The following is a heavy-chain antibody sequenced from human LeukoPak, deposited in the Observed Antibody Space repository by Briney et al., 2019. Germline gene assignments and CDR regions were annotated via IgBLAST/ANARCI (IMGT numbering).Heavy chain of an antibody. CDR3: SYYDFWSGPWGYMDV. CDR2: IYSGGST. J-gene: IGHJ6*03. D-gene: IGHD3-3*01. Sequence: GGSLRLSCAASGFTFSSYAMSWVRQAPGKGLEWVSVIYSGGSTYYADSVKGRFTISRDNSKNTLYLQMNSLRAEDTAVYYCSYYDFWSGPWGYMDVWGKGTTVTVSS. V-gene: IGHV3-53*01. CDR1: GFTFSSYA.